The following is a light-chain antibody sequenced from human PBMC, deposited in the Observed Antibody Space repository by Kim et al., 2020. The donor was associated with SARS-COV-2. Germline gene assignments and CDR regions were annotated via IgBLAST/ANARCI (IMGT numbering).Light chain of an antibody. CDR3: SSYAGSPVV. V-gene: IGLV2-8*01. Sequence: PGQSVTISCTGTSSDVGGYNYVSWYQQHPGKAPKLMIYEVSKRPSGVPDRFSGSKSGNTASLTVSGLQAEDEADYYCSSYAGSPVVFGGGTKLTVL. CDR1: SSDVGGYNY. J-gene: IGLJ2*01. CDR2: EVS.